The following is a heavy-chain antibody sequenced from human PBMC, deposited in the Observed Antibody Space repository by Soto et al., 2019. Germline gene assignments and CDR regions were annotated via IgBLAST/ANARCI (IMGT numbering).Heavy chain of an antibody. Sequence: PWGSLGIGCAASGLTFNIHGMHWVRQAPGKGLDLVAVTWYDGRKEYYADSVEGRFTISRDNSKNTVYVQMNSLRAADTGVYYCARARRARWHDLDSWGQGTKVTVSS. J-gene: IGHJ4*02. CDR1: GLTFNIHG. V-gene: IGHV3-33*01. CDR2: TWYDGRKE. D-gene: IGHD2-15*01. CDR3: ARARRARWHDLDS.